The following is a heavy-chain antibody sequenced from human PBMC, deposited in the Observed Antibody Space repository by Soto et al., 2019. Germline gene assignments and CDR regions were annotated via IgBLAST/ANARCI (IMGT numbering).Heavy chain of an antibody. J-gene: IGHJ6*03. V-gene: IGHV3-21*01. D-gene: IGHD2-8*01. CDR2: XXXXXSYI. CDR1: GFTFSSYS. CDR3: ARDDQGGXCTNGVCLGYYYYMDV. Sequence: EVQLVESGGGLVKPGGSLRLSCAASGFTFSSYSMNWVRQAPGKGLEXXXXXXXXXSYIYYADAVKGRFTISRDNAKNSLYLQMNSLRAEDTAVYYCARDDQGGXCTNGVCLGYYYYMDVWGKGTTVTVSS.